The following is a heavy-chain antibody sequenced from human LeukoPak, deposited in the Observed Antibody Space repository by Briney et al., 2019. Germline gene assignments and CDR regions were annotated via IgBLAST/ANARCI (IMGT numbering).Heavy chain of an antibody. D-gene: IGHD3-22*01. CDR1: GGSISSYY. J-gene: IGHJ4*02. V-gene: IGHV4-4*07. CDR2: IYTSGST. CDR3: ARDQYYYDSSGYLFDY. Sequence: PSETLSLTCTVSGGSISSYYWSWIRQPAGKGLEWIWRIYTSGSTNYNPSLKSRVTMSVDTSKNQFSLKLSSVTAADTAVYYCARDQYYYDSSGYLFDYWGQGTLVTVSS.